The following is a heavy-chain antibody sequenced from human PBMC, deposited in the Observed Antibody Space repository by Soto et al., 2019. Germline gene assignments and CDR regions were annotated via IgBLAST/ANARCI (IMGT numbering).Heavy chain of an antibody. D-gene: IGHD3-10*01. Sequence: ASVKVSCKASGYTFTGYYMHWVRQAPGQGLEWMGWINPNSGGTNYAQKFQGWVTMTRDTSISTAYMELSRLRSDDTAVYYCARNRFGVWGWFDPWGQGTLVTVSS. CDR3: ARNRFGVWGWFDP. CDR1: GYTFTGYY. J-gene: IGHJ5*02. CDR2: INPNSGGT. V-gene: IGHV1-2*04.